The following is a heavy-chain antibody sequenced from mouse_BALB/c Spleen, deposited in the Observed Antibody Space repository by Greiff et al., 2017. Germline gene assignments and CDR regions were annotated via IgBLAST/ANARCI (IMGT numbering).Heavy chain of an antibody. CDR3: TRVIYYGHGMDY. Sequence: VQLQQSGPELVKPGASVKVSCKASGYSFTDYYMYWVKQSPGQGLEWIGYIDPYNGGTSYNKKFKGKATLTVDKSSSTAFMHLNSLTSEDSAVYYFTRVIYYGHGMDYWGQGTSVTVSA. CDR2: IDPYNGGT. CDR1: GYSFTDYY. V-gene: IGHV1S135*01. J-gene: IGHJ3*01. D-gene: IGHD1-2*01.